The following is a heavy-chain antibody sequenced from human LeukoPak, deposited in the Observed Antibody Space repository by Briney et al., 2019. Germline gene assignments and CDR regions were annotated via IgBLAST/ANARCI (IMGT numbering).Heavy chain of an antibody. CDR2: IYYSGST. D-gene: IGHD3-22*01. CDR3: ARDGGAYYYDSSGYFDY. V-gene: IGHV4-59*01. J-gene: IGHJ4*02. CDR1: GGSISSYY. Sequence: SETLSLTCTVSGGSISSYYWSWIRQPPGKGLEWIGYIYYSGSTNYNPSLKSRVTISVDTSKNQFSPKLSSVTAADTAVYYCARDGGAYYYDSSGYFDYWGQGTLVTVSS.